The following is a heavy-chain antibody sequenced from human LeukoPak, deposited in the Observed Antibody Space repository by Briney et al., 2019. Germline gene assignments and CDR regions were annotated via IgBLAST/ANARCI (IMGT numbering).Heavy chain of an antibody. CDR3: ARYRVITNDYFDS. Sequence: NPGGSLRLSCAASGFTFGDYYMSWIRQAPGKGLEWVSYISNSGNTIKEADSVKGRLTISRDNAQNSLFLQMKSLRAEDTAVYYCARYRVITNDYFDSWGQGTLVTVSS. CDR2: ISNSGNTI. V-gene: IGHV3-11*01. D-gene: IGHD3-16*01. CDR1: GFTFGDYY. J-gene: IGHJ4*02.